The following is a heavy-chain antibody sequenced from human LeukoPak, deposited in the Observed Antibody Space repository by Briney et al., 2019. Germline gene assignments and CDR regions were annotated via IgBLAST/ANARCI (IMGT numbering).Heavy chain of an antibody. CDR1: GGSISNSNYY. CDR3: MRHEEEDGYNAKPFDF. D-gene: IGHD5-24*01. V-gene: IGHV4-39*01. Sequence: PPETLSLTCTVSGGSISNSNYYWGWVRQPPGKGLEWIGTIYYSGNTYYNPSLKSRVTISVDTSKNQFSLRLSSVTAADTAVYFCMRHEEEDGYNAKPFDFWGQGTLVTVSS. J-gene: IGHJ4*02. CDR2: IYYSGNT.